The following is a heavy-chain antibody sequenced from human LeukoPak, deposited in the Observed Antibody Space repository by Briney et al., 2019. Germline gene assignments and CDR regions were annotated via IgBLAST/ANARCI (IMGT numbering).Heavy chain of an antibody. D-gene: IGHD5-18*01. Sequence: GASVKVSCKASGYTFTSYGISWVRQAPGQGLEWMGWISAYNGNTNYAQKLQGRVNMTTDTSTSTAYMELRSLRSDDTAVYYCARDPTQKDTAMDHYYYGMDVWGQGTTVTVSS. CDR2: ISAYNGNT. CDR3: ARDPTQKDTAMDHYYYGMDV. J-gene: IGHJ6*02. V-gene: IGHV1-18*01. CDR1: GYTFTSYG.